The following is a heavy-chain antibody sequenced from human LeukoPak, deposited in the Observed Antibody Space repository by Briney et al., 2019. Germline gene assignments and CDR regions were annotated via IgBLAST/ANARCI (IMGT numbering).Heavy chain of an antibody. D-gene: IGHD6-13*01. CDR2: IIPILGIA. Sequence: EASVKVSCKASGYTFTGYYMHWVRQAPGQGLEWMGRIIPILGIANYAQKFQGRVTITADKSTSTAYMELSSLRSEDTAVYYCARVWHPGYSSSWYGRDYWGQGTLVTVSS. J-gene: IGHJ4*02. CDR1: GYTFTGYY. CDR3: ARVWHPGYSSSWYGRDY. V-gene: IGHV1-69*04.